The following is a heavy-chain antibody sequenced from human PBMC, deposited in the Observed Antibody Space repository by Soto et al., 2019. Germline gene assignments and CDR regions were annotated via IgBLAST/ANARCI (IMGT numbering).Heavy chain of an antibody. CDR3: ARGGRYYYMDV. D-gene: IGHD3-16*01. CDR2: ISPTTRSV. V-gene: IGHV3-74*01. CDR1: GFSLSSYW. Sequence: GGSLRLSCAASGFSLSSYWMHWVRQAPGKGLVWVGRISPTTRSVGSAGSLEGRFTVSRDNAKNTLYLEMNGLRHEDTAVYYCARGGRYYYMDVWGNGTTVTVSS. J-gene: IGHJ6*03.